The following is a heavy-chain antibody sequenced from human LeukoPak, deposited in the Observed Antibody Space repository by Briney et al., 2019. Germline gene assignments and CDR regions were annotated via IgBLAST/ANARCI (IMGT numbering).Heavy chain of an antibody. CDR3: AKDGWFGELFHFDY. D-gene: IGHD3-10*01. J-gene: IGHJ4*02. V-gene: IGHV3-66*01. CDR2: IYREAGS. CDR1: GFTVSSIY. Sequence: GGSLRLSCAASGFTVSSIYMSWVRQAPGKGLEWVSVIYREAGSFYADSVKGRFTISRDSSKNTVYLQMNSLRAEDTAVYYCAKDGWFGELFHFDYWGQGTLVTVSS.